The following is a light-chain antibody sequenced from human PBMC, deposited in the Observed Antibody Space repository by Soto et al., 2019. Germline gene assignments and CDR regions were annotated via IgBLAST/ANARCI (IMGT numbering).Light chain of an antibody. CDR2: GNT. Sequence: QSVLTQPPSVSGAPGQRVTISCTGSSSNIGAGYGVNWYQQLPGTAPKLLIYGNTNRPSGVPDRISGSKSGTSASLAITGLQAEDEADYYCESYDRTLSGSRFGGGTKLTVL. J-gene: IGLJ3*02. V-gene: IGLV1-40*01. CDR3: ESYDRTLSGSR. CDR1: SSNIGAGYG.